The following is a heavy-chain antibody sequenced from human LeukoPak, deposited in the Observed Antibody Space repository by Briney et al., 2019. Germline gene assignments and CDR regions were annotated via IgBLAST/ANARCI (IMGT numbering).Heavy chain of an antibody. J-gene: IGHJ4*02. CDR2: INPNTGRR. CDR3: ARENYYYEN. CDR1: GYPFTDYY. Sequence: GASVKVSCKASGYPFTDYYMQWVRQAPGQGLEWMGWINPNTGRRNYAQMFQGRVTMTRDTSINTAYMELSSLRSDDTAVYYCARENYYYENWGQGTLVTVSS. D-gene: IGHD3-22*01. V-gene: IGHV1-2*02.